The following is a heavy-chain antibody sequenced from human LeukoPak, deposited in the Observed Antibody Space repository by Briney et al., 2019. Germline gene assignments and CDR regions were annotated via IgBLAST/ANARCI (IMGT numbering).Heavy chain of an antibody. CDR3: ARDYYYGSGGYGMDV. V-gene: IGHV1-3*01. CDR1: GYTFTSYA. J-gene: IGHJ6*04. D-gene: IGHD3-10*01. CDR2: INAGNGNT. Sequence: ASVKVSCKASGYTFTSYAMHWVRQAPGQRVEGMGWINAGNGNTKYAQKFQGRVTITRDTSASTAYMELSSLRSEDTAVYYCARDYYYGSGGYGMDVWGKGTTVTVSS.